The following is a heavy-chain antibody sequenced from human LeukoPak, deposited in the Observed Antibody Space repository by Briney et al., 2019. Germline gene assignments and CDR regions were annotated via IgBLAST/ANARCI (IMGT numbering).Heavy chain of an antibody. J-gene: IGHJ6*02. Sequence: SETLSLTCTVSGGSISSYYWSWIRQPAGKGLEWIGSIYTSGSTNYNPSLKSRVTMSVDTSKNQFSLKLSSVTAADTAVYYCASGLLPTDYYYYYGMDVWGQGTTVTVSS. CDR2: IYTSGST. D-gene: IGHD4/OR15-4a*01. CDR1: GGSISSYY. V-gene: IGHV4-4*07. CDR3: ASGLLPTDYYYYYGMDV.